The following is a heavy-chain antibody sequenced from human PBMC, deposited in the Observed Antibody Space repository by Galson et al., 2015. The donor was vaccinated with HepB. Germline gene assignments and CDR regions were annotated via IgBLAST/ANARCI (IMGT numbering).Heavy chain of an antibody. D-gene: IGHD4-23*01. J-gene: IGHJ4*02. CDR1: GYSFSNYW. CDR2: IYPGDSDT. Sequence: GAEVKKPGESLKISCKGSGYSFSNYWIAWVRQMPGKGLEWMGIIYPGDSDTRYSPSFQGQVTISADKSITTAYLQWRSLKASDTAMYYCARGLTTVITPGGDYWGQGTLVTVSS. V-gene: IGHV5-51*01. CDR3: ARGLTTVITPGGDY.